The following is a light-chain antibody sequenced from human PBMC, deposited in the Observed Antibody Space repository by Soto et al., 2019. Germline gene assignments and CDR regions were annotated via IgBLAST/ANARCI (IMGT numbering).Light chain of an antibody. CDR1: QTINNL. Sequence: ITCRASQTINNLMAWYQQKPGQAPKLLIYKASNLETGVPSRFSGSGSGTEFTLTISSLQPDDFATYYCQQYSSYPSLTFGGGTKVDIK. CDR2: KAS. CDR3: QQYSSYPSLT. V-gene: IGKV1-5*03. J-gene: IGKJ4*01.